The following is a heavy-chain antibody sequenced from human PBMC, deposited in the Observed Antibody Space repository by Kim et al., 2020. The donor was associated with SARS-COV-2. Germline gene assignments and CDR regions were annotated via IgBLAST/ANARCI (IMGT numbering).Heavy chain of an antibody. D-gene: IGHD4-17*01. CDR1: GYTFTSYA. J-gene: IGHJ5*02. Sequence: ASVKVSCKASGYTFTSYAMHWVRQAPGQRLEWMGWINAGNGNTKYSQKFQGRVTITRDKSASTAYMELSSLRSEDTAVYYCARDRTTVVNSWFDPWGQGTLVTVSS. CDR3: ARDRTTVVNSWFDP. V-gene: IGHV1-3*01. CDR2: INAGNGNT.